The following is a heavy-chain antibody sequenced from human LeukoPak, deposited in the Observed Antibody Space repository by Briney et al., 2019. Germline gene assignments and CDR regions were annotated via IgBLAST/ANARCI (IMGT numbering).Heavy chain of an antibody. Sequence: PGGSLRLSCAASGFPFSEYWMTWVRQAPGKGLEWVANIKQDGSEKYYVDSVKGRFTISRDNAKNSLYLQMNSLRAEDTAVYHCARLGQWLVDWYFDLWGRGTLVTVSS. CDR1: GFPFSEYW. V-gene: IGHV3-7*01. CDR3: ARLGQWLVDWYFDL. J-gene: IGHJ2*01. D-gene: IGHD6-19*01. CDR2: IKQDGSEK.